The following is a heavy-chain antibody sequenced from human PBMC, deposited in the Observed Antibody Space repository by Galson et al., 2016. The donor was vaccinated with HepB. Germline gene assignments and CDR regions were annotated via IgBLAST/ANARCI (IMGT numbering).Heavy chain of an antibody. CDR3: ARDQGGYFDL. CDR1: GGSVNNYNYY. J-gene: IGHJ2*01. V-gene: IGHV4-61*01. Sequence: SETLSLTCTVSGGSVNNYNYYWSWIRQPPAKGLEWIGYIYYTGSTNYNPSLKSRVTLSVDAAKNQCSLRLTSVTAADTALYCCARDQGGYFDLWGRGALVTVSS. CDR2: IYYTGST.